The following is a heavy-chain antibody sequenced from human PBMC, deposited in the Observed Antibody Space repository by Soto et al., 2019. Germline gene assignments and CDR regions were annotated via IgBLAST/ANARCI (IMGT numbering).Heavy chain of an antibody. CDR1: GGSIISSSYY. J-gene: IGHJ6*02. V-gene: IGHV4-39*07. CDR2: INHSGST. CDR3: ARGRRFEYYGSGSYYKVYGMDV. D-gene: IGHD3-10*01. Sequence: PLEILSLTCTVSGGSIISSSYYWGWIRQPPGKGLEWIGEINHSGSTNYNPSLKSRVTISVDTSKNQFSLKLSSVTAADTAVYYCARGRRFEYYGSGSYYKVYGMDVWGQGTTVTVSS.